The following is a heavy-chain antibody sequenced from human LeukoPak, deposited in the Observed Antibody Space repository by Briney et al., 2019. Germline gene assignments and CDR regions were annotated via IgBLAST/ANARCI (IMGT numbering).Heavy chain of an antibody. D-gene: IGHD1-1*01. CDR2: IFTSGST. CDR1: GGSISSGSYY. V-gene: IGHV4-61*02. Sequence: SETLSLTCAVPGGSISSGSYYWSWIRQPAGKGLEWIGRIFTSGSTNYNPSLKSRVTVSVDTSKNQFSLKLSSVTAADTAVYYCASQLGYFDYWGQGTLVTVSS. CDR3: ASQLGYFDY. J-gene: IGHJ4*02.